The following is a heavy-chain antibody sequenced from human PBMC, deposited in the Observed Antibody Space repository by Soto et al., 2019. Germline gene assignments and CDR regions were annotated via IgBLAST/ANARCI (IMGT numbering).Heavy chain of an antibody. CDR3: ARDLTGTRGCSDTTCYYDARDI. V-gene: IGHV3-7*01. J-gene: IGHJ3*02. D-gene: IGHD2-2*01. Sequence: EVQLVESGGGLVQPGNSLRLSCEASGFSLANFWMTWVRQAPGMGPEWVANIKEDGSMRYYMDSVEGRFTISRDNANNFLFLYMNSLRAEDTAVYYCARDLTGTRGCSDTTCYYDARDIWGQGTMVTVSS. CDR2: IKEDGSMR. CDR1: GFSLANFW.